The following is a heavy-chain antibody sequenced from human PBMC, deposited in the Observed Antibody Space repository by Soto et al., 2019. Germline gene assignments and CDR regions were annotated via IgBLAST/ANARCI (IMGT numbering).Heavy chain of an antibody. CDR2: ISYDEKNK. J-gene: IGHJ6*02. D-gene: IGHD6-13*01. CDR3: AKGRSSSWYDYGMDV. Sequence: GGSLRLSCAASGFTFSSYGMHWVRQAPGKGLEWVVVISYDEKNKYHADSVKGRFTISRDNSKNTLSLQMNSLRGDDTAVYYCAKGRSSSWYDYGMDVWGQGTTVTVSS. CDR1: GFTFSSYG. V-gene: IGHV3-30*18.